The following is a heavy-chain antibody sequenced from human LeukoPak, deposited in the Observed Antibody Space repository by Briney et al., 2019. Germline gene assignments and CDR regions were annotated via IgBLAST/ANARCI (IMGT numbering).Heavy chain of an antibody. V-gene: IGHV3-33*08. CDR1: GFTFSSYG. J-gene: IGHJ4*02. CDR3: ARGQLEWLPPDY. D-gene: IGHD3-3*01. Sequence: GGSLRLSCAASGFTFSSYGMHWVRQAPGKGLEWVAVIWYDGSNKYYADSVKGRFTISRDNSKNTLYLQMNSLRAEDTAVYYCARGQLEWLPPDYWGQGTLVTVSS. CDR2: IWYDGSNK.